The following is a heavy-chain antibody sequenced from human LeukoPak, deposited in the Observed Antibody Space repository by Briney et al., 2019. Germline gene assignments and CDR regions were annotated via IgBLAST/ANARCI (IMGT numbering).Heavy chain of an antibody. V-gene: IGHV1-3*04. J-gene: IGHJ4*02. CDR1: GYTFTDYT. Sequence: ASVKVSCKASGYTFTDYTMHWVRQAPGQRLEWMGWINTGDGNTKYSQKFQDRVAITRGTSATTAYMELSSLRSEDTAVYYCARDRFYGSGSYNYFDYWGQGILVTVSS. CDR2: INTGDGNT. D-gene: IGHD3-10*01. CDR3: ARDRFYGSGSYNYFDY.